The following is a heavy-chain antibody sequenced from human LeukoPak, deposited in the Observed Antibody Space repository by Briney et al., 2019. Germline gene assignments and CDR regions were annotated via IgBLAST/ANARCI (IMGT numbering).Heavy chain of an antibody. Sequence: SETLSLTFAVYGGSFRDYYWCFIRQPPAKGLEWIGEINHSGSTNYNPSLKSRVTISVDTSKNQFSLKLSSVTAADTAVYYCARAIAVAGLLYYFDYWGQGTLVTVSS. V-gene: IGHV4-34*01. CDR3: ARAIAVAGLLYYFDY. CDR1: GGSFRDYY. D-gene: IGHD6-19*01. J-gene: IGHJ4*02. CDR2: INHSGST.